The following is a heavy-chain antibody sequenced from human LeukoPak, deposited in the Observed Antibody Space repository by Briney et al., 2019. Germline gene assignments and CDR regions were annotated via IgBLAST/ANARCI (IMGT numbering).Heavy chain of an antibody. D-gene: IGHD2-2*01. CDR3: ARGTHIVVVPAAPPHYYYYGMDV. Sequence: PGGSLRLSCAASGFTFSSYSMNWVRQAPGKGLEWVSSISSSSSYIYYADSVKGRFTISRDNAKNSLYLQMNSLRAEGTAVYYCARGTHIVVVPAAPPHYYYYGMDVWGQGTTVTVSS. CDR2: ISSSSSYI. V-gene: IGHV3-21*01. J-gene: IGHJ6*02. CDR1: GFTFSSYS.